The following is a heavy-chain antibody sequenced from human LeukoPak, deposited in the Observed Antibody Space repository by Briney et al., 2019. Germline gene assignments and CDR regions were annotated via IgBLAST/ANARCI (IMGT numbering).Heavy chain of an antibody. CDR1: GFTVSSNY. CDR2: IYSGGGT. D-gene: IGHD3-16*01. CDR3: ARGGNGPFDY. J-gene: IGHJ4*02. V-gene: IGHV3-53*01. Sequence: GGSLRLSCAASGFTVSSNYMSWVRQAPGKGLEWVSIIYSGGGTYYADSVKGRFTISRDNSKNTLYLQINSPRAEDTAVYYCARGGNGPFDYWGQGTLVTVSS.